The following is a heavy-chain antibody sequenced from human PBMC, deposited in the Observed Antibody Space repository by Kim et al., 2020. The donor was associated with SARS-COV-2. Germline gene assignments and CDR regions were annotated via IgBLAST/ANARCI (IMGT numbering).Heavy chain of an antibody. J-gene: IGHJ4*02. CDR2: ISGSGGST. V-gene: IGHV3-23*01. CDR1: GFTFSSYA. CDR3: AKMDYGDVFDY. Sequence: GGSLRLSCAASGFTFSSYAMSWVRQTPGKGLEWVSAISGSGGSTYYADSVKGRFTISRDNSKITLYLQMNSLRAEDTAVYYCAKMDYGDVFDYWGQGTLVTVSS. D-gene: IGHD4-17*01.